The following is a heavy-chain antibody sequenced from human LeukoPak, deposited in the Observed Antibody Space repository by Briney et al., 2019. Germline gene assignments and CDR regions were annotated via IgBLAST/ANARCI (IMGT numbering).Heavy chain of an antibody. V-gene: IGHV1-8*01. J-gene: IGHJ4*02. CDR3: TRAPVPGNY. CDR2: MNPHSGNT. Sequence: ASVKASCKASRYTFTTYDINWVRQASGQGLEWMGWMNPHSGNTGYAQKFQGRVTMTRDTSINTAYMELSSLTSDDTAVYYCTRAPVPGNYWGQGTLVTVSS. D-gene: IGHD3-10*01. CDR1: RYTFTTYD.